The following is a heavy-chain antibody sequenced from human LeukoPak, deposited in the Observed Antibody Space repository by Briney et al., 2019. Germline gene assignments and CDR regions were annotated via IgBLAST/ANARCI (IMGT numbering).Heavy chain of an antibody. D-gene: IGHD7-27*01. CDR1: GFSFSSYG. Sequence: PGGSLRLSCAASGFSFSSYGMHWLRQAPGKGLEWVAFIRNDGSNTYYADSVKGRFTISRDNSKNTLYLQMNSLRAEDTAVYYCAKDPGAGAFDPWGQGTLVTVSS. CDR3: AKDPGAGAFDP. J-gene: IGHJ5*02. V-gene: IGHV3-30*02. CDR2: IRNDGSNT.